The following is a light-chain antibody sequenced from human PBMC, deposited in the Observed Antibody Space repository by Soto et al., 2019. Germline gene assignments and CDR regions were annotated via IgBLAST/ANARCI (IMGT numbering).Light chain of an antibody. CDR2: KAS. CDR1: QDISSW. J-gene: IGKJ4*01. V-gene: IGKV1-5*03. CDR3: QQYKSYPLT. Sequence: IRMTQSPSTLSASIGDRVTITCRASQDISSWMGWYQQKPGKAPRFLIYKASNLQGGVPSRFSGSGSGTEYTLTISSLQPDDFATYYCQQYKSYPLTFGEGTKLEIK.